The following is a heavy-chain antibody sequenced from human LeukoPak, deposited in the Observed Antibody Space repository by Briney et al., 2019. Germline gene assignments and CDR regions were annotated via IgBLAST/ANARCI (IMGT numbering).Heavy chain of an antibody. CDR3: AKDFEGGSYYGPDY. D-gene: IGHD1-26*01. J-gene: IGHJ4*02. CDR1: GFTFSSYG. CDR2: IRYDGSNK. V-gene: IGHV3-30*02. Sequence: GGSLRLSCAASGFTFSSYGMHWVRQAPGKGLEWVAFIRYDGSNKYYADSVKGRFTISRDNSKNTLYLQMNGLRAEDTAVYYCAKDFEGGSYYGPDYWGQGTLVTVSS.